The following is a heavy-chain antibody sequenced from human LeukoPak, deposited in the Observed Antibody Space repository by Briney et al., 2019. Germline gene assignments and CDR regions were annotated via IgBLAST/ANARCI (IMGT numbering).Heavy chain of an antibody. J-gene: IGHJ1*01. Sequence: PGGSLRLSCAASGFTVSSNYMSWVRQAPGKGLEWVSVIYSGGSTYYADSVKGRFTISRDNSKNTLYLQMNSLRAEDTAVYYCAPYYYDSSGYYVPFQHWGQGTLVTVSS. D-gene: IGHD3-22*01. V-gene: IGHV3-53*01. CDR1: GFTVSSNY. CDR3: APYYYDSSGYYVPFQH. CDR2: IYSGGST.